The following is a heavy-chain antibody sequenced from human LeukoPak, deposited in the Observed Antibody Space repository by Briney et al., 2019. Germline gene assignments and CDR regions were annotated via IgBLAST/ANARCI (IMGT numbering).Heavy chain of an antibody. CDR2: ISPSGGIT. CDR1: GFTVSSHG. Sequence: GGSLRLSCAASGFTVSSHGMNWVRQAPGKGLEWASGISPSGGITYYADSVKGRFTISRDNAKNSLYLQMSSLRAEDTAVYYCATESVELATIPLGYWGQGTLVTVSS. J-gene: IGHJ4*02. CDR3: ATESVELATIPLGY. V-gene: IGHV3-21*01. D-gene: IGHD5-24*01.